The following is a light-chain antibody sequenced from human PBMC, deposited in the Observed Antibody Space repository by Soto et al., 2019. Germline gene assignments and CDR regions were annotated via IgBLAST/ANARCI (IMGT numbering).Light chain of an antibody. V-gene: IGKV1-5*01. CDR3: QQYNSYPRT. CDR2: DAS. Sequence: DIQMTQSPSTLSASVGDRVTITCRASQSISSWLAWYQQKPGKAPKLLIYDASSLESGAPSRFSGSGSGTEFTLTISTLQPDDFATYYGQQYNSYPRTFGQGTMVEIK. J-gene: IGKJ1*01. CDR1: QSISSW.